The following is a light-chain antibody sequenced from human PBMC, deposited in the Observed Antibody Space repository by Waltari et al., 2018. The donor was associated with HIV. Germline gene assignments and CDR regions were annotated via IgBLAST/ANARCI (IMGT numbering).Light chain of an antibody. CDR3: TSYTSSNTLVI. CDR1: SSDVGGYNY. V-gene: IGLV2-14*03. J-gene: IGLJ2*01. CDR2: HVS. Sequence: QSALTQPASVSGSPGQSITISCTGTSSDVGGYNYVSWYQQHPGKAPKLMIYHVSNRPSGVSNRFSGSTSGNTASLTISGLQAEDEADYYCTSYTSSNTLVIFGGGTKLTVL.